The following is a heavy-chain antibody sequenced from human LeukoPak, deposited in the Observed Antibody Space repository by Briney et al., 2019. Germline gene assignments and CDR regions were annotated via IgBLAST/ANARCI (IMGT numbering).Heavy chain of an antibody. CDR1: GFTVSSNY. D-gene: IGHD4-17*01. Sequence: GGSLRLSCAASGFTVSSNYMSWVRQAPGKGLEWVANIKQDGSEKYYVDSVKGRFTISRDNAKNSLYLQMNSLRAEDTAVYYCARGYGDQGTDYWGQGTLVTVSS. CDR3: ARGYGDQGTDY. J-gene: IGHJ4*02. V-gene: IGHV3-7*01. CDR2: IKQDGSEK.